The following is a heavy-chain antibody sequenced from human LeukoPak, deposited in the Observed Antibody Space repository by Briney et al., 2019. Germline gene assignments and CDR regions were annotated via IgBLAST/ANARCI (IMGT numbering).Heavy chain of an antibody. D-gene: IGHD2-8*01. CDR2: IYYSGST. J-gene: IGHJ1*01. CDR3: ARCPVWARYFQH. Sequence: WVRQAPGKGLQWIGSIYYSGSTCYNPSLKSRVTISVDTSKNQFSLKLSSVTAADTAVCYCARCPVWARYFQHWGQGTLVTVSS. V-gene: IGHV4-39*01.